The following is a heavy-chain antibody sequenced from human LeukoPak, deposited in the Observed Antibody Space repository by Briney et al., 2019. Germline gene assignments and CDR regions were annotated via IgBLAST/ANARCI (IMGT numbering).Heavy chain of an antibody. V-gene: IGHV4-34*01. CDR3: ARGTNAGYSSGWYRGNYYFDY. CDR2: INHSGST. CDR1: GGSFSGYY. Sequence: SEILSLTCAVYGGSFSGYYWSWIRQPPGKGLEWIGEINHSGSTNYNPSLKSRVTISVDTSKNQFSLKLSSVTAADTAVYYCARGTNAGYSSGWYRGNYYFDYWGQGTLVTVSS. J-gene: IGHJ4*02. D-gene: IGHD6-19*01.